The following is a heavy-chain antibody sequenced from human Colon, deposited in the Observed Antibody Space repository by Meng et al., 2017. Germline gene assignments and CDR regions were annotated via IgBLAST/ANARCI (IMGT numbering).Heavy chain of an antibody. CDR2: LYSGRIT. CDR3: ATESFAA. J-gene: IGHJ5*02. Sequence: EGQLGESVGDLVQPGGSLRLSCVVSGFTLKNNYIHWVRQDPVRGLEWVAILYSGRITYYADSVKGRFTISRDDSKNTVHLQMNSLTVDDTALYYCATESFAAWGQGTLVTVSS. V-gene: IGHV3-66*02. D-gene: IGHD3-16*02. CDR1: GFTLKNNY.